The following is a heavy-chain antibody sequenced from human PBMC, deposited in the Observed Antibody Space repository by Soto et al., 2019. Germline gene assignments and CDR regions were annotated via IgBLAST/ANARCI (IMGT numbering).Heavy chain of an antibody. D-gene: IGHD3-10*01. Sequence: QVQLLQSGAEVKKPGASVKVSCKASGYTFTSYGIIWVRQAPGQGLEGMGWISAYNGNTNYAQKLQGRVTMTTDTSPSTACMELRSLRSDDTAVYYCARDLWFGEGLNRRFDYWGQGTLVTVSS. CDR3: ARDLWFGEGLNRRFDY. J-gene: IGHJ4*02. CDR2: ISAYNGNT. V-gene: IGHV1-18*01. CDR1: GYTFTSYG.